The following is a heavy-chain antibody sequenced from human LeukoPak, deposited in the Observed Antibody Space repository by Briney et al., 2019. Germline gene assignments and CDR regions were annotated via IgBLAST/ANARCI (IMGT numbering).Heavy chain of an antibody. D-gene: IGHD2-15*01. Sequence: SETLSLTCTVSGGSISSSDYYWGWIRQPPGKGLEWIGSIYYGGSTYYNPSLKSRVTISVDTSMNQFSLKLSFVTTADTAVYYCARALGYCSGGSCTRGYNWFDPWGQGTLVTVSS. J-gene: IGHJ5*02. CDR2: IYYGGST. V-gene: IGHV4-39*01. CDR3: ARALGYCSGGSCTRGYNWFDP. CDR1: GGSISSSDYY.